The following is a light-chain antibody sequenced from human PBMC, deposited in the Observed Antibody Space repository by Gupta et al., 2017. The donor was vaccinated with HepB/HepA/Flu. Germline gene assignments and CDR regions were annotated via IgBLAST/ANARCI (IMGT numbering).Light chain of an antibody. Sequence: QSALTQPPSVSGSPGQSVTISCTGTSSDVGSYNRVSWYQQPPGTAPKRMIFEVNNRPSGVPDRFSGSKSGNTASLTISGLQAEDEADYYCSSYTSSSTYVFGGGTRVTVL. J-gene: IGLJ1*01. CDR2: EVN. CDR1: SSDVGSYNR. V-gene: IGLV2-18*02. CDR3: SSYTSSSTYV.